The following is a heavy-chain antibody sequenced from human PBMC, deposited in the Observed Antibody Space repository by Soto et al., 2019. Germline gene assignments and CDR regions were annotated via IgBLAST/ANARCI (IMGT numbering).Heavy chain of an antibody. J-gene: IGHJ4*02. V-gene: IGHV3-7*01. CDR3: AREYYYDSSGYYTEPFDY. CDR2: IKQDGSEK. Sequence: PGGTLRLSCAASGFTFSSYWMSWVRQAPGKGLEWVANIKQDGSEKYYVDSVKGRFTISRDNAKNSLYLQMNSLRAEDTAVYYCAREYYYDSSGYYTEPFDYWGQGTLVTVSS. CDR1: GFTFSSYW. D-gene: IGHD3-22*01.